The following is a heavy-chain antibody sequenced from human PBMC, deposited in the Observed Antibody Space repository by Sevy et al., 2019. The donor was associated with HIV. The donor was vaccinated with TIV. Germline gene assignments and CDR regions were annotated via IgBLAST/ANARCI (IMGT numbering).Heavy chain of an antibody. CDR1: GYTCTSYD. Sequence: ASVKVSCKASGYTCTSYDINWVRLATRQGLEWMGWMNPNSGNTGYAQKFQGRVTMTRNTSISTAYMELSSLRSEDTAVYYCAIRGYSGYDKYYYYGMDVWGQGTTVTVSS. J-gene: IGHJ6*02. CDR2: MNPNSGNT. CDR3: AIRGYSGYDKYYYYGMDV. V-gene: IGHV1-8*01. D-gene: IGHD5-12*01.